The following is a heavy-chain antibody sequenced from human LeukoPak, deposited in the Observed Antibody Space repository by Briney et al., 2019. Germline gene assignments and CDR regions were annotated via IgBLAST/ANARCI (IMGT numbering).Heavy chain of an antibody. CDR3: ASIRAKRSGVDY. CDR1: GYTFTGYY. CDR2: INPNSGGT. D-gene: IGHD3-10*01. J-gene: IGHJ4*02. V-gene: IGHV1-2*02. Sequence: ASVKVSCKASGYTFTGYYMHWVRQAPGQGLEWMGWINPNSGGTNYAQKFQGRVTMTRDTPISTAYMELSRLRSDDTAVYYCASIRAKRSGVDYWGQGTLVTVSS.